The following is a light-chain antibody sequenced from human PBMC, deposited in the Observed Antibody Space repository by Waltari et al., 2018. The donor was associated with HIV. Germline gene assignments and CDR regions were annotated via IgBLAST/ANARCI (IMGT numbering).Light chain of an antibody. CDR2: DDN. CDR3: QVWDSGSDHPDVV. Sequence: SYVLTQPTSVSVAPGQTARITCGGNHIGSTSVHWYQQKPGQAPVLVVYDDNDRPSGIPERFFGSNSGNTATLTITRVEAGDEADYYCQVWDSGSDHPDVVFGGGTKLTVL. J-gene: IGLJ2*01. CDR1: HIGSTS. V-gene: IGLV3-21*02.